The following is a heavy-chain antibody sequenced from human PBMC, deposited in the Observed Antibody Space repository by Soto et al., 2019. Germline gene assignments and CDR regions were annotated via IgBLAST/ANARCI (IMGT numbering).Heavy chain of an antibody. V-gene: IGHV4-30-4*01. CDR3: ARGPTTENVDS. J-gene: IGHJ4*02. Sequence: SQTQSDTWSVGEGYIYDRGYFWSWIRQSPGKGLEWIGHIHNSGSPYNNPSLKSRVTISADTSMSQFSLALTSVTAADTAMYYCARGPTTENVDSWGQGILVIGSS. CDR2: IHNSGSP. CDR1: EGYIYDRGYF.